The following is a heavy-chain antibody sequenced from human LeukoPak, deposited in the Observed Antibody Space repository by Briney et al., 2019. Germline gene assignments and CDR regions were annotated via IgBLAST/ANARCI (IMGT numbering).Heavy chain of an antibody. CDR2: MNPNSGNT. CDR3: TTRGRGVIY. CDR1: GYTFTGYY. J-gene: IGHJ4*02. D-gene: IGHD3-10*01. V-gene: IGHV1-8*02. Sequence: GASVKVSCKASGYTFTGYYMHWVRQAPGQGLEWMGWMNPNSGNTGYAQKFQGRVTMTRNTSISTAYMELSSLRSEDTAVYYCTTRGRGVIYWGQGTLVTVSS.